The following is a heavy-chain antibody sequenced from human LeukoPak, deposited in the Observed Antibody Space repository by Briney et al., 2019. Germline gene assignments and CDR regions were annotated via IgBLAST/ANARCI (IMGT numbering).Heavy chain of an antibody. V-gene: IGHV3-11*04. J-gene: IGHJ5*02. Sequence: KPGGSLRLSCAASGFTFSDYYMSWIRQAPGKGLEWVSYISSSGSTIYYADSVKGRFTISRDNAKNLLYLQMNSLRAEDTAVYYCAKDALPITMIVVLNSWFDPWGQGTLVTVSS. CDR1: GFTFSDYY. CDR2: ISSSGSTI. D-gene: IGHD3-22*01. CDR3: AKDALPITMIVVLNSWFDP.